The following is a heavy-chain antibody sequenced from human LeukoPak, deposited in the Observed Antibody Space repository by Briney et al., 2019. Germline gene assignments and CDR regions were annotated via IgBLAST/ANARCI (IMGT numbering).Heavy chain of an antibody. CDR1: GFAFSTYS. V-gene: IGHV3-21*01. CDR2: VSRSSRFI. D-gene: IGHD5-12*01. J-gene: IGHJ4*02. CDR3: VRVSDAFDYFFDS. Sequence: GGSLRLSCAASGFAFSTYSMNWVRQAPGKGLEWVSSVSRSSRFIFYADSVQGRFTISRDDAKDSLFLQMNSLRAEDTAVYYCVRVSDAFDYFFDSWGQGTLVTVSS.